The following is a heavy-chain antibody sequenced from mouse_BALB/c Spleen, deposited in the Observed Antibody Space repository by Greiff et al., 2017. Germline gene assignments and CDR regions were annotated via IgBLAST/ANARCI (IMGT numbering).Heavy chain of an antibody. J-gene: IGHJ1*01. CDR1: GFSLTSYG. D-gene: IGHD1-2*01. V-gene: IGHV2-2*02. CDR3: ASDYYGYPGWYFDV. Sequence: QVQLKQSGPGLVQPSQSLSITCTVSGFSLTSYGVHWVRQSPGKGLEWLGVIWSGGSTDYNAAFISRLSISKDNSKSQVFFKMNSLQANDTAIYYCASDYYGYPGWYFDVWGAGTTVTVSS. CDR2: IWSGGST.